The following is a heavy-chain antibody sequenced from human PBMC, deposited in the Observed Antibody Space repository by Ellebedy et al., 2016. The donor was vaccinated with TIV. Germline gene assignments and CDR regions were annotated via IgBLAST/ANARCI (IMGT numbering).Heavy chain of an antibody. V-gene: IGHV1-2*02. J-gene: IGHJ4*02. CDR3: AKDRFPYYDSSGTTGYFDC. Sequence: AASVKVSCKASGYSFTGYYIHWVRQAPGQGLAWMGWINPHRGDTKYPQSFQVRVSITRDTSSSTAYMELSGLTSDDTAIYYCAKDRFPYYDSSGTTGYFDCWGQGTLVTVSS. D-gene: IGHD3-22*01. CDR2: INPHRGDT. CDR1: GYSFTGYY.